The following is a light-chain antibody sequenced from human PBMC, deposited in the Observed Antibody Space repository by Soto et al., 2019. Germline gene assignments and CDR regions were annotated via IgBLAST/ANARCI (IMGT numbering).Light chain of an antibody. Sequence: QSVLTQPASVSGSPGQSITISCTGTSSDVGGYNYVSWYQQHLGKAAKLMIYEVSNRPSGVSNRFSGSKSGNTASLTISGLQAEDEADYYCSSYTSSSTPVFGGGTQLTVL. J-gene: IGLJ2*01. V-gene: IGLV2-14*01. CDR1: SSDVGGYNY. CDR3: SSYTSSSTPV. CDR2: EVS.